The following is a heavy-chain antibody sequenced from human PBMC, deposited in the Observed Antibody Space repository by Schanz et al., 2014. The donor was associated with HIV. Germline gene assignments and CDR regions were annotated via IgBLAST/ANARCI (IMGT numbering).Heavy chain of an antibody. CDR3: ARDRISTVGAPHFDL. D-gene: IGHD1-26*01. CDR2: MRGSDDST. V-gene: IGHV3-23*01. Sequence: EVKLSESGGGLVQPGGSLRLSCVASGFTFSTYAMSWVRQAPGKGLEWVSGMRGSDDSTFYADSVKGRFTISRDNAKKSLYLQMNSLRAEDTAVYYCARDRISTVGAPHFDLWGQGTLVTVSS. CDR1: GFTFSTYA. J-gene: IGHJ4*02.